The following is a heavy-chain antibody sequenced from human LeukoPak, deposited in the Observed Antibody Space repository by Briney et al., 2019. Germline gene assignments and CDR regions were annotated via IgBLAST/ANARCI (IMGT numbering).Heavy chain of an antibody. CDR2: IYYSGSS. D-gene: IGHD5-18*01. V-gene: IGHV4-59*01. J-gene: IGHJ4*02. CDR3: ARVRMGIQSFDY. CDR1: GGSISGCH. Sequence: SETLSLTCNVSGGSISGCHWSWIRQPPGKGLEWLGYIYYSGSSNYNPSLKSRVTISADTSRNQFSLKLSSVTAADTAVYYCARVRMGIQSFDYWGQGTLVTVSS.